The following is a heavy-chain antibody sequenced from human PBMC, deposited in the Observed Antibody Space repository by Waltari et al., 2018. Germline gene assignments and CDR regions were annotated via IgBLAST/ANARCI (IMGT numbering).Heavy chain of an antibody. V-gene: IGHV4-39*07. J-gene: IGHJ6*03. CDR3: ARDVVVVPAASRGMDV. D-gene: IGHD2-2*01. CDR1: GGSISSSSYY. Sequence: QLQLQESGPGLVKPSETLSLTCTVSGGSISSSSYYWGWIRQPPGKGLEWIGSIYYSGSTYYNPSLKSRVTISVDTYKNQFSLKLSAVTAADTAVYYCARDVVVVPAASRGMDVWGKGTTVTISS. CDR2: IYYSGST.